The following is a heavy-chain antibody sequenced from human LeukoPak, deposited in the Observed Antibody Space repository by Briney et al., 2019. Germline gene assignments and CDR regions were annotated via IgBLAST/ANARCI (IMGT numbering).Heavy chain of an antibody. CDR2: INPSGGST. V-gene: IGHV1-46*01. Sequence: ASVTVSCTASGYTFTSYYMHWVRQAPGQGLEWMGIINPSGGSTSYAQKFQGRVTMTRDTSTSTVYMELSSLRSEDTAVYYCARGWDYGILTGYHYYFDYWGQGTLVTVSS. J-gene: IGHJ4*02. D-gene: IGHD3-9*01. CDR1: GYTFTSYY. CDR3: ARGWDYGILTGYHYYFDY.